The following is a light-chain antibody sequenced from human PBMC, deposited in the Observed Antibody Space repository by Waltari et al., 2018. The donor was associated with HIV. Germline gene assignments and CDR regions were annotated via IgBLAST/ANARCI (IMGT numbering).Light chain of an antibody. V-gene: IGLV2-11*01. J-gene: IGLJ2*01. CDR3: CSYAGSYTLV. CDR1: SSDVGGYNY. Sequence: QSALTQPRSVSGSPGQSVTISCTGTSSDVGGYNYVSWYQQHPGKAPKLMIYDVSKRPSGVPYRFSGSKSGKTASLTISGLQSDDESDYCCCSYAGSYTLVFGGGTKLTVL. CDR2: DVS.